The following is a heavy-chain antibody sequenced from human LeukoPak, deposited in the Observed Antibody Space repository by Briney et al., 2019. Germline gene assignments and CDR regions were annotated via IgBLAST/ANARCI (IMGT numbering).Heavy chain of an antibody. V-gene: IGHV3-9*01. CDR3: AKDIGADDYYFDY. CDR1: GFTFDDYA. Sequence: GGSLRLSCAASGFTFDDYAMHWVRQAPGRGLEWVSGISWNSGSIGYADSVKGRFTISRDNAKNSLYLQMNSLRAEDTALYYCAKDIGADDYYFDYWGQGTLVTVSS. J-gene: IGHJ4*02. D-gene: IGHD6-13*01. CDR2: ISWNSGSI.